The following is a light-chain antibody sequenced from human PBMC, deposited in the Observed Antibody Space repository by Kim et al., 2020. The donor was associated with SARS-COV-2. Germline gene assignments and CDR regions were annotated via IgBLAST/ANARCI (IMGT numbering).Light chain of an antibody. CDR1: NIGSKK. V-gene: IGLV3-9*01. CDR3: QVWDSSTYV. CDR2: RDS. Sequence: SVALGQTATITCAGNNIGSKKVHWYQQKPGQAPVVVIYRDSDRPSGIPERFSGSNAGNTATLTISRAQAGDEADYYCQVWDSSTYVFGTGTKVTVL. J-gene: IGLJ1*01.